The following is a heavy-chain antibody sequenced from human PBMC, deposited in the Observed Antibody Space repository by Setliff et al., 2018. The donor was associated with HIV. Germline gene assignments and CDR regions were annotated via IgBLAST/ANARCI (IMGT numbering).Heavy chain of an antibody. Sequence: GASVKVSCKTSGYIFIRYYIFWVRQAPGQGLEWMGNINPHTGVTRYPEKFQGRVTMTRDTSISTIYMELSRLRSDDTAVYYCARDVRDGFEEWFSTLDDGMDVWGQGTTVTVSS. CDR1: GYIFIRYY. CDR2: INPHTGVT. D-gene: IGHD3-3*01. V-gene: IGHV1-2*02. J-gene: IGHJ6*02. CDR3: ARDVRDGFEEWFSTLDDGMDV.